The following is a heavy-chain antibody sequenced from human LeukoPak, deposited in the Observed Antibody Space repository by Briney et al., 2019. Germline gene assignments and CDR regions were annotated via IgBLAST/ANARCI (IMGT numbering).Heavy chain of an antibody. CDR2: INPKSGRT. Sequence: ASVKVSCKASGYTFNTYGISWVRQAPGQGLEWMGWINPKSGRTSSARKFQDRVTMTRDPSISTVYMDMAWLTSDDTAIYFCARADFVDAGPYLIGPWGQGTLVTVSS. CDR3: ARADFVDAGPYLIGP. J-gene: IGHJ5*02. CDR1: GYTFNTYG. D-gene: IGHD3-3*01. V-gene: IGHV1-2*02.